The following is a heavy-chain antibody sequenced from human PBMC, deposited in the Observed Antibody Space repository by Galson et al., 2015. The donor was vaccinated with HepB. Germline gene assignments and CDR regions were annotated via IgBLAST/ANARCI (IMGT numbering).Heavy chain of an antibody. CDR2: INSDGSST. J-gene: IGHJ4*02. Sequence: SLRLSCAASGFTFSSYWMHWVRQAPGKGLVWVSRINSDGSSTSYADSVKGRFTISRDNAKNTLYLQMNSLRAEDTAVYYCARGEYSSGWYGYFDYWGQGTLVTVSS. CDR1: GFTFSSYW. V-gene: IGHV3-74*01. D-gene: IGHD6-19*01. CDR3: ARGEYSSGWYGYFDY.